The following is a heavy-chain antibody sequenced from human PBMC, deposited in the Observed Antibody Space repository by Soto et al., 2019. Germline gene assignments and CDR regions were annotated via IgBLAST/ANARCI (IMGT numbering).Heavy chain of an antibody. CDR2: VTPGGRS. J-gene: IGHJ3*02. CDR1: GGSFNSYF. D-gene: IGHD6-13*01. CDR3: TTSGRSWPDSFEI. V-gene: IGHV4-34*01. Sequence: QVQLQQWGAGLLKPSETLSLTCAVYGGSFNSYFWNWVRQPPGKGLEWIGEVTPGGRSNYNPSLKSRVTISKDTSQNQFSLEVNSVTAADTAVYYCTTSGRSWPDSFEIWGQGAMVTVSS.